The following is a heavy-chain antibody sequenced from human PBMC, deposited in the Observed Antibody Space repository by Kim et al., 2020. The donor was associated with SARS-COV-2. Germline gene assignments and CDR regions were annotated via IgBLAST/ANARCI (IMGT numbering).Heavy chain of an antibody. CDR1: GFTFSSYG. Sequence: GGSLRLSCAASGFTFSSYGMHWVRQAPGKGLEWVAVISYDGSNKYYADSVKGRFTISRDNSKNTLYLQMNSLRAEDTAVYYCAKDLLRYFDWLPYYYYYYGRDVWGQGTTVTVSS. J-gene: IGHJ6*02. CDR3: AKDLLRYFDWLPYYYYYYGRDV. CDR2: ISYDGSNK. V-gene: IGHV3-30*18. D-gene: IGHD3-9*01.